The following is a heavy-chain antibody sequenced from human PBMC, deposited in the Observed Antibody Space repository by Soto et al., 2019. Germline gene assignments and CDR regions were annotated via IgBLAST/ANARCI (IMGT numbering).Heavy chain of an antibody. CDR3: ARDLGDDILTGYPSY. Sequence: ASVKVSCKASGYTFTSHGISWVRQAPGQGLEWMGWISAYNGNTNYAQKLQGRVTMTTDTSTSTAYMELRSLRSDDTAVYYCARDLGDDILTGYPSYWGQGTLVTVSS. V-gene: IGHV1-18*01. D-gene: IGHD3-9*01. J-gene: IGHJ4*02. CDR1: GYTFTSHG. CDR2: ISAYNGNT.